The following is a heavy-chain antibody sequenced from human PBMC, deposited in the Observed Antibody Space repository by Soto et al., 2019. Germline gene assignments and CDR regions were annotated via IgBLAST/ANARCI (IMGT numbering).Heavy chain of an antibody. J-gene: IGHJ4*02. CDR3: ARRSSSWYFDY. Sequence: EVQLLEAGGGLVQPGGSLRLSCAATGFTFSSYAMNWVRQAPGKGQEWVSVISGSGDSTYYADSVKGRFTISRDNSKNTLYLQMNSLRAEDTAIYYCARRSSSWYFDYWGQGTLVTVSS. CDR2: ISGSGDST. D-gene: IGHD6-13*01. CDR1: GFTFSSYA. V-gene: IGHV3-23*01.